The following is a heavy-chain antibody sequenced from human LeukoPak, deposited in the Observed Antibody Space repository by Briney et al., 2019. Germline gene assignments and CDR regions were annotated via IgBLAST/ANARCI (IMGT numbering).Heavy chain of an antibody. CDR3: ARVHGYSYGQYYFDY. CDR2: IYYSGST. V-gene: IGHV4-30-4*08. Sequence: PSETQSLTCTVSGGSISSGDYYWSWIRQPPGKGLEWIGYIYYSGSTYYNPSLKSRVTISVDTSKNQFSLKLSSVTAADTAVYYCARVHGYSYGQYYFDYWGQGTLVTVSS. CDR1: GGSISSGDYY. J-gene: IGHJ4*02. D-gene: IGHD5-18*01.